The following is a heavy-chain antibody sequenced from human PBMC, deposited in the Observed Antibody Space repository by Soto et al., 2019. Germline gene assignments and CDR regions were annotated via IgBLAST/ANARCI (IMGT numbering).Heavy chain of an antibody. Sequence: PSETLSLTCTVSGGSISSGGYYWSWIRQHPGKGLEWIGYIYYGGSTYYNPSLKSRVTISVDTSKNQFSLKLSSVTAADTAVYYCARALYCSGGSCSSYYFDYWGQGTLVTVSS. CDR3: ARALYCSGGSCSSYYFDY. CDR1: GGSISSGGYY. D-gene: IGHD2-15*01. J-gene: IGHJ4*02. V-gene: IGHV4-31*03. CDR2: IYYGGST.